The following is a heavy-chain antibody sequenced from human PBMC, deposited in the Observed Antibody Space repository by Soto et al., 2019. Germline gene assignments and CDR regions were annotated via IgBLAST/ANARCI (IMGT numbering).Heavy chain of an antibody. CDR3: TGVTSGYSGLFDP. CDR1: GFTLSNYW. J-gene: IGHJ5*02. V-gene: IGHV3-74*01. Sequence: GGSLRLSCAASGFTLSNYWVHWVRQGPGQGLVWVARLSPDEGTTNYADSVKGRFSISRDNAKSTMYLQMNSLRVEDTALYYCTGVTSGYSGLFDPWGQGTQVTVSS. CDR2: LSPDEGTT. D-gene: IGHD3-10*01.